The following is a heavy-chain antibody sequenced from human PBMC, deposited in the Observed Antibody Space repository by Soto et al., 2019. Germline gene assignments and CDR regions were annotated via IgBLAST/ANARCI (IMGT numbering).Heavy chain of an antibody. CDR3: ARAVGDALYDLDS. V-gene: IGHV4-59*08. D-gene: IGHD6-19*01. J-gene: IGHJ4*02. CDR2: SDYSGNT. Sequence: QVQLQESGPGLVKPSETLSLTCTVSSDSISSYNYIWVRKRPAKGLEWIGFSDYSGNTSYNSSLKSWVTISEDTSKNQFSRRLSSVPAADTAVNYCARAVGDALYDLDSWAQGTLVTV. CDR1: SDSISSYN.